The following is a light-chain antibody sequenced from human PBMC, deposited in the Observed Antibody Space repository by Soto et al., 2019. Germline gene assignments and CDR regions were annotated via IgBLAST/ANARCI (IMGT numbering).Light chain of an antibody. J-gene: IGKJ4*01. CDR3: IQALQTPFT. Sequence: DIVMTQSPLSLPVTPGEPASISCRSSQSLLHSSGRYYLDWYLQKPGQSPQLLIYLGSHRASGVXDXFSGSGSGTDFTLTISRVEAEDVGIYYCIQALQTPFTFGGGTRAEIK. CDR2: LGS. V-gene: IGKV2-28*01. CDR1: QSLLHSSGRYY.